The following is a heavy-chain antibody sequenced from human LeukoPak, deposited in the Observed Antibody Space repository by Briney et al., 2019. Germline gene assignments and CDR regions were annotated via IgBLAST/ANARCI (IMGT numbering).Heavy chain of an antibody. Sequence: GGSLRLSCAASGFAFSSYAMSWVRQAPGKGLEWVSAISGSGGSTYYADSVKGRFTISRDNSKNTLYLQMNSLRAEDTAVYYCAKDGPSMEQGLVLDFDYWGQGTLVTVSA. J-gene: IGHJ4*02. CDR1: GFAFSSYA. CDR3: AKDGPSMEQGLVLDFDY. CDR2: ISGSGGST. V-gene: IGHV3-23*01. D-gene: IGHD6-19*01.